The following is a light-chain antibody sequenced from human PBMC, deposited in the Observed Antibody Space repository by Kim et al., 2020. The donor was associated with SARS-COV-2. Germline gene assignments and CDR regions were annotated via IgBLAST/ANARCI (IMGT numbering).Light chain of an antibody. CDR3: SSYTTSTTLV. V-gene: IGLV2-14*01. J-gene: IGLJ2*01. CDR1: SSDVGGYNY. Sequence: QSALTQPASASGSPGQSITISCTVTSSDVGGYNYVSWYQQHPGKAPKLMIYDVSKRPSGVSNRFSGSKSDNTASLTISGLQAEDEADYYCSSYTTSTTLVFGGGAQLTVL. CDR2: DVS.